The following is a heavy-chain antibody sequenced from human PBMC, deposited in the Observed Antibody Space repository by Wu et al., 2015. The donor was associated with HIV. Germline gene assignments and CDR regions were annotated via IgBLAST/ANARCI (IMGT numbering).Heavy chain of an antibody. J-gene: IGHJ3*01. CDR3: VGPYTGYAYDTFDV. D-gene: IGHD5-12*01. Sequence: QVQLVQSGAEVKKPGSSVKVSCKASGGTFSSRAISWVRQAPGQGLDLMGRIIPIFDRIHYKEKFQGRVFITADEATSTVYMELSSLTSDDTAVYYCVGPYTGYAYDTFDVWGQGTLVTVSS. V-gene: IGHV1-69*13. CDR1: GGTFSSRA. CDR2: IIPIFDRI.